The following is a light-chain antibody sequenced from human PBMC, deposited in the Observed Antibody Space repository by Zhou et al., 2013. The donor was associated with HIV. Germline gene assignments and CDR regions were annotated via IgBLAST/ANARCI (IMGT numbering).Light chain of an antibody. CDR3: MQHLQTFLT. CDR1: QSLLHSNGYNY. J-gene: IGKJ4*01. V-gene: IGKV2-28*01. CDR2: LGS. Sequence: DIVMTQSPLSLPVTPGEPASISCRSSQSLLHSNGYNYLDWYLQKPGQSPQVLIYLGSIRASGVPDRFSGSGSGTDFTLKISRVEAEDVGVYYCMQHLQTFLTFGGGTKVEIK.